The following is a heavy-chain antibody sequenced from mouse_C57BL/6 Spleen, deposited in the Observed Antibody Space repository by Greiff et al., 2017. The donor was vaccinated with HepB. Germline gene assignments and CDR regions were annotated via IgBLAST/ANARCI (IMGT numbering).Heavy chain of an antibody. CDR2: ISDGGSYT. V-gene: IGHV5-4*01. D-gene: IGHD2-5*01. Sequence: EVKLVESGGGLVKPGGSLKLSCAASGFTFSSYAMSWVRQTPEKRLEWVATISDGGSYTYYPDNVKGRFTISRDNAKNNLYLQMSHLKSEDTAMYYCAREGYYSNSHFDYWGQGTTLTVSS. J-gene: IGHJ2*01. CDR1: GFTFSSYA. CDR3: AREGYYSNSHFDY.